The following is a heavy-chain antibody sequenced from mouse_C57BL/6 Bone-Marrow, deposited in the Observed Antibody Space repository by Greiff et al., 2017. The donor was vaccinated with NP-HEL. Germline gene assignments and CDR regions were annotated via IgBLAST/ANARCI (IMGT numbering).Heavy chain of an antibody. J-gene: IGHJ1*03. Sequence: VQLQESGAELVRPGASVKLSCKASGYTFTDYYINWVKQRPGQGLEWIARIYPGSGNTYYNEKFKGKATLTAEKSSSTAYMQLSSLTSEDSAVYFCARYYYGSSPYFDVWGTGTTVTVSS. CDR1: GYTFTDYY. CDR2: IYPGSGNT. V-gene: IGHV1-76*01. CDR3: ARYYYGSSPYFDV. D-gene: IGHD1-1*01.